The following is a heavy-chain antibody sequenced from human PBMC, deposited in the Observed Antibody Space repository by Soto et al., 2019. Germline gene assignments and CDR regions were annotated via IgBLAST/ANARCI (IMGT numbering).Heavy chain of an antibody. CDR3: ARHSNSGSYYGFKY. J-gene: IGHJ4*02. CDR1: GYTFTSYG. Sequence: GASVKVSCKASGYTFTSYGISWVRQAPGQGLEWMGWISGYNGNTNYAQKVQGRVTMTTDTSTSTAYMELRSLRSDDTAVYYCARHSNSGSYYGFKYWGQGTLVTVSS. D-gene: IGHD1-26*01. CDR2: ISGYNGNT. V-gene: IGHV1-18*01.